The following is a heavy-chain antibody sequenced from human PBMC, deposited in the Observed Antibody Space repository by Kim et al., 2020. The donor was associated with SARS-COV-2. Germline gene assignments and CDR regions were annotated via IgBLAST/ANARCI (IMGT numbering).Heavy chain of an antibody. CDR1: GFTVSSNY. J-gene: IGHJ6*02. V-gene: IGHV3-53*01. Sequence: GGSLRLSCAASGFTVSSNYMSWVRQAPGKGLEWVSVIYSGGSTYYADSVKGRFTISRDNSKNTLYLQMNSLRAEDTAVYYCARAGYYGPSWELKKDGMDVWGQGTTVTVSS. CDR3: ARAGYYGPSWELKKDGMDV. CDR2: IYSGGST. D-gene: IGHD1-26*01.